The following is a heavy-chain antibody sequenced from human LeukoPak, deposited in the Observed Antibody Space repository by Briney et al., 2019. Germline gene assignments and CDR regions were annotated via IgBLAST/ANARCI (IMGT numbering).Heavy chain of an antibody. CDR1: GGTFSSYA. CDR3: ASGSGSHYYYYGMDV. Sequence: SVKVSCKASGGTFSSYAISWVRQAPGQGFEWMGGIIPIFGTANYAQKFQGRVTITADESTSTAYMELSSLRSEDTAVYYCASGSGSHYYYYGMDVWGQGTTVTVSS. D-gene: IGHD3-10*01. CDR2: IIPIFGTA. V-gene: IGHV1-69*13. J-gene: IGHJ6*02.